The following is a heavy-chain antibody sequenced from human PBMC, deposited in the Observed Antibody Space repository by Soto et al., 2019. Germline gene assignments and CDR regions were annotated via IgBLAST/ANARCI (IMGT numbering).Heavy chain of an antibody. CDR3: ARNFWSGSDIWFDP. CDR1: GGSISSGGYY. V-gene: IGHV4-31*03. D-gene: IGHD3-3*01. CDR2: IYYSGST. Sequence: QVQLQESGPGLVKPSQTLSLTCTVSGGSISSGGYYWSWIRQHPGKGLEWIGYIYYSGSTYYNPSLKSRVTISVDTSKIQFSLKLSTVTAADTAVYYCARNFWSGSDIWFDPWGQGTLVTVS. J-gene: IGHJ5*02.